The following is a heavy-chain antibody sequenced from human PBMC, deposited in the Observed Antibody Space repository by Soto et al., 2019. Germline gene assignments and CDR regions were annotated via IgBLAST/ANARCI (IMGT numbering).Heavy chain of an antibody. CDR1: GFTFSSYG. J-gene: IGHJ3*02. D-gene: IGHD3-16*01. CDR2: IWYDGSNK. Sequence: SGGSLRLSCAASGFTFSSYGMHWVRQAPGKGLEWVAVIWYDGSNKYYADSVKGRFTIPRDNPKNTLYLQMNSLRAEDTAVYYCAGELGPEGAFDIWGQGTMVTVSS. CDR3: AGELGPEGAFDI. V-gene: IGHV3-33*01.